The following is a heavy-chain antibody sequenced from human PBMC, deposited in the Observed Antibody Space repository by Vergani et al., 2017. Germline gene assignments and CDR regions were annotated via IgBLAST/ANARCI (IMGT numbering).Heavy chain of an antibody. CDR2: IYTSGST. CDR3: AREPSVTTVGLGFDI. J-gene: IGHJ3*02. CDR1: GGSISSGSYY. D-gene: IGHD4-17*01. Sequence: QVQLQESGPGLVKPSQTLSLTCTVSGGSISSGSYYWSWIRQPAGKGLEWIGRIYTSGSTNYNPSLKSRVTISVDTSKNQFSLKLSSVTAADTAVYYCAREPSVTTVGLGFDIWGQGTMVTVSS. V-gene: IGHV4-61*02.